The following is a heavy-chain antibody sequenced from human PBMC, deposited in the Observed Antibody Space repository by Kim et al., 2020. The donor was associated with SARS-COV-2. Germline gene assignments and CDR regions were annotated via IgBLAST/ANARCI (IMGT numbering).Heavy chain of an antibody. D-gene: IGHD3-22*01. Sequence: SETLSLTCTVSGDSIYRSSFFWGWIRQPPGKGPEWIGNKYYSGTSDYNPSLKSRITMSVDTSKNQFFLSLTSVTAADTAVYYCARLRGGYYGGYIDYWGPGALVPVSS. J-gene: IGHJ4*02. V-gene: IGHV4-39*01. CDR3: ARLRGGYYGGYIDY. CDR2: KYYSGTS. CDR1: GDSIYRSSFF.